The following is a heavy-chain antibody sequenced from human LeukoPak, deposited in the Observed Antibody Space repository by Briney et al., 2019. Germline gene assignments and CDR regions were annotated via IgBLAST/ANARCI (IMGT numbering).Heavy chain of an antibody. D-gene: IGHD3-22*01. V-gene: IGHV4-59*08. CDR1: GGSISSYY. CDR3: VRGLDRSTWPDS. Sequence: SETLSLTCTVSGGSISSYYWSWIRQPPEKGLEWIGYIHYSGSTVYNPSLRSRITMSMDTPKNQFSLNLSSVTAADTAVYYCVRGLDRSTWPDSWGQGTLVTVSS. J-gene: IGHJ4*02. CDR2: IHYSGST.